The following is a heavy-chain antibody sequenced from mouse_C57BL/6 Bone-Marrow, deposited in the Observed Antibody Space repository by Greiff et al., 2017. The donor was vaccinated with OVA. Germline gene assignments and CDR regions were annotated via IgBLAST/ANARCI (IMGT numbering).Heavy chain of an antibody. Sequence: QVQLQQSGPELVKPGASVKISCKASGYAFSSSWMNWVKQRPGKGLEWIGRIYPGDGDTNYNGKFKGKATLTADKSSSTAYMQLSSLTSEDSAVYFCARAYYGSSPYWYFDVWGTGTTVTVSS. CDR1: GYAFSSSW. V-gene: IGHV1-82*01. D-gene: IGHD1-1*01. CDR3: ARAYYGSSPYWYFDV. J-gene: IGHJ1*03. CDR2: IYPGDGDT.